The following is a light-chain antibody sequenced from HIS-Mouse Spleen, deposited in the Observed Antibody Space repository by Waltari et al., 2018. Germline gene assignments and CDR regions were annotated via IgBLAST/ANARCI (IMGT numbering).Light chain of an antibody. CDR1: TSDACRDNY. CDR2: DVS. V-gene: IGLV2-14*03. CDR3: SSYTSSSTYV. Sequence: QSALTQPASVSVSPGQSITIPSTGPTSDACRDNYVSWYQQHQGKAPKLMIYDVSNRPSGVSNRFSGSKSGNTASLTISGLQAEDEADYYCSSYTSSSTYVFGTGTKVTVL. J-gene: IGLJ1*01.